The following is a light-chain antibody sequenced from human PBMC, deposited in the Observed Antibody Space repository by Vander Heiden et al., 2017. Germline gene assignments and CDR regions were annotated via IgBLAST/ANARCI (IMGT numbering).Light chain of an antibody. CDR1: QSITTW. CDR3: QQYSIDSPT. CDR2: DAS. V-gene: IGKV1-5*01. J-gene: IGKJ1*01. Sequence: DIQMTQSPSTLSASVGDRVTITCRASQSITTWLAWYQQKPGKAPKLLIYDASNLQSGVPSRFSGSGSGTDFSLTISSLQPDDFATYYCQQYSIDSPTSGQGTKVEI.